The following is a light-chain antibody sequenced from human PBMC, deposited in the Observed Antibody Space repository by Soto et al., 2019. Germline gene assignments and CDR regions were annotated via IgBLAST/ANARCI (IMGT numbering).Light chain of an antibody. CDR3: QQRSNWPWT. CDR2: DAS. J-gene: IGKJ1*01. V-gene: IGKV3-11*01. CDR1: QSVNSY. Sequence: EIVLTQSPATLSLSPGERATLSCRASQSVNSYLAWYQQKPGQAPRLLIYDASNRATGIPARFSGSGSGTDFALTISSLEPEDFAVYYGQQRSNWPWTFGQGTKVEIK.